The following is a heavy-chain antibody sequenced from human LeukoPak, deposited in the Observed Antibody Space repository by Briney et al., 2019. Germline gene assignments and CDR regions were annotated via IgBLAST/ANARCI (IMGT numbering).Heavy chain of an antibody. CDR2: ISAYNGNT. Sequence: ASVKVSCKASGYTFTSYGISWVRQAPGQGVEWMGWISAYNGNTNYAQKHQGRVTMTTDTSTSTAYMELRSLRYDDTAVYFCARPVSTYYYDSSGYYYYYYYGMDVWGQGTTVTVSS. CDR3: ARPVSTYYYDSSGYYYYYYYGMDV. D-gene: IGHD3-22*01. J-gene: IGHJ6*02. CDR1: GYTFTSYG. V-gene: IGHV1-18*01.